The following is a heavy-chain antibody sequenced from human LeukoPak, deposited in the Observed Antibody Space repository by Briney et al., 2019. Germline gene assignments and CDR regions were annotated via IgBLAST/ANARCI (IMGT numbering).Heavy chain of an antibody. CDR2: ISSSSSYI. Sequence: GGSLRLSCAASGFTFSSYSMNWVRLAPGKGLEWVSSISSSSSYIYYADSVKGRFTISRDNAKNSLYLQMNSLRAEDTAVYYCARSILTAGRYSGNYFDYWGQGTLVTVSS. CDR1: GFTFSSYS. J-gene: IGHJ4*02. CDR3: ARSILTAGRYSGNYFDY. V-gene: IGHV3-21*01. D-gene: IGHD1-26*01.